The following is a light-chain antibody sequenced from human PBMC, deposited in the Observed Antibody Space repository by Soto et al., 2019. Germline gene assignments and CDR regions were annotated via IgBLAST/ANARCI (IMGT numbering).Light chain of an antibody. V-gene: IGLV3-21*04. Sequence: SYELTQPPSVSVAPGKTARITCGGNNIGSKSVHWYQQKPGQAPVLVIYYDSDRPSGIPQRFSGSNSGNTATLTISRVEAGDEADYYCQVWDSSSDPGVFGGGTKLTLL. CDR3: QVWDSSSDPGV. CDR2: YDS. CDR1: NIGSKS. J-gene: IGLJ3*02.